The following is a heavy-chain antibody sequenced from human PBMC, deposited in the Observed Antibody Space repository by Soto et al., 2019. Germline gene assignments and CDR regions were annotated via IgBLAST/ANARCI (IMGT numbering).Heavy chain of an antibody. D-gene: IGHD5-12*01. CDR2: ISYDGSNK. J-gene: IGHJ4*02. V-gene: IGHV3-30*03. CDR3: ARPLSKEEMATSNPPDEFDY. CDR1: GFTFSSYG. Sequence: PGGSLRLSCAASGFTFSSYGMHWFRQAPGKGLEWVAVISYDGSNKYYADSVKGRFTISRDNSKNTLYLQMNSLRAEDTAVYYCARPLSKEEMATSNPPDEFDYWGQGTLVTVSS.